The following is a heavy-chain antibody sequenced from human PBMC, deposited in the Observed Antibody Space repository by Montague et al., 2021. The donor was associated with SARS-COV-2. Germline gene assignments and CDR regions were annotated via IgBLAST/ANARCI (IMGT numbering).Heavy chain of an antibody. CDR2: IYYSGST. V-gene: IGHV4-39*01. D-gene: IGHD1-26*01. CDR3: ARQVGATLRHAFDI. CDR1: GGSISSGSYY. Sequence: SETLSLTCTVSGGSISSGSYYWGWIRQPPGKGLEWIGSIYYSGSTYYNPSLKSRVTISVDTSKYHFSLKLSSVTAADTPVYYCARQVGATLRHAFDIWGQGTMVTVSS. J-gene: IGHJ3*02.